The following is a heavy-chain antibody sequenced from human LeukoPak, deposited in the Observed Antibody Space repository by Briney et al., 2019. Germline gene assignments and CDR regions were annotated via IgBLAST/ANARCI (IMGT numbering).Heavy chain of an antibody. Sequence: SETLSLTCTVSGNSISSFFWSWIRQPPGKGLEWIGYIYYSGSTNYNPSLKSRVTISVDTSKNQFSLKLSSVTAADTAVYYCAREVSGPLWFGDERAFDIWGQGTMVTVSS. J-gene: IGHJ3*02. CDR2: IYYSGST. CDR3: AREVSGPLWFGDERAFDI. D-gene: IGHD3-10*01. V-gene: IGHV4-59*01. CDR1: GNSISSFF.